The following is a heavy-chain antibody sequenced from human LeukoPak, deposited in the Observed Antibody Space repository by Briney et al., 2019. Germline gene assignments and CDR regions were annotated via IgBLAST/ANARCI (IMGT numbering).Heavy chain of an antibody. D-gene: IGHD5-12*01. J-gene: IGHJ4*02. CDR1: GYTFTSYG. CDR3: ARADPISGYDCGDY. CDR2: ISAYNGNT. V-gene: IGHV1-18*01. Sequence: ASVKVSCKASGYTFTSYGISWVRQAPGQGLEWMGWISAYNGNTNYAQKLQGRVTRTTDTSTSTGNMELRSLRSDDTAVYYCARADPISGYDCGDYWGQGTLVTVSS.